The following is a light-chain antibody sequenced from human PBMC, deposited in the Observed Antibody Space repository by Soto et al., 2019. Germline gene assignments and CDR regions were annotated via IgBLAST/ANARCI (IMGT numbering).Light chain of an antibody. V-gene: IGKV3-20*01. J-gene: IGKJ1*01. CDR3: QQYVTSPLA. CDR1: QSVSSSF. Sequence: EIVLTQSPGTLSLSPVERATLSCRASQSVSSSFLAWYQQKPGQAPRLLIYGASNRATGIPDRFSGSGSGTDFTLTISRLEPEDFAVYYCQQYVTSPLAFGQGTKVDIK. CDR2: GAS.